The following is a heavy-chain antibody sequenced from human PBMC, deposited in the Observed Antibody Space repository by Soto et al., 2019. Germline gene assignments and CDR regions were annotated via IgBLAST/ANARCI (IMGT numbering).Heavy chain of an antibody. CDR3: AKVGAVAANGEVY. CDR2: ITTTGGST. J-gene: IGHJ4*02. Sequence: GGSLRLSCAASGFTFSGYAMSWVRQAPGRGLEWVSTITTTGGSTYYADSVKGRFTISRDNSKNTLYLQMKSLRGEDTALYYCAKVGAVAANGEVYWGQGTLVTVSS. D-gene: IGHD2-21*02. V-gene: IGHV3-23*01. CDR1: GFTFSGYA.